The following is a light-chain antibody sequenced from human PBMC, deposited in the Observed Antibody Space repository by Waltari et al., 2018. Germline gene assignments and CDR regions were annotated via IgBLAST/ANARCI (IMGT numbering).Light chain of an antibody. J-gene: IGKJ2*01. CDR3: QQYNNWPQT. Sequence: EIVMTQSPATLSVSPGERATLSCRASQSVSSNLACYQQKPGQAPRRLIYGASTSATGIPARFRGRGSGTEFTLTISSLQSEDFAVYYCQQYNNWPQTFGQGTKLEIK. CDR1: QSVSSN. CDR2: GAS. V-gene: IGKV3-15*01.